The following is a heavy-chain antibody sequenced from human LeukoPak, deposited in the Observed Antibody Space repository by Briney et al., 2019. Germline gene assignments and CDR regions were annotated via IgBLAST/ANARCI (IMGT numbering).Heavy chain of an antibody. J-gene: IGHJ4*02. CDR3: ARHRYYYDSSGYYCVYYFDY. D-gene: IGHD3-22*01. CDR1: GGSISSSSYY. CDR2: IYYSGTT. V-gene: IGHV4-39*01. Sequence: SETLSLTCTVSGGSISSSSYYWGWIRQPPGKGLEWIVSIYYSGTTYYNPSLKSRITISVDTSKNQFSLYLSSVTAADTAVYYCARHRYYYDSSGYYCVYYFDYWGQGTLVTVSS.